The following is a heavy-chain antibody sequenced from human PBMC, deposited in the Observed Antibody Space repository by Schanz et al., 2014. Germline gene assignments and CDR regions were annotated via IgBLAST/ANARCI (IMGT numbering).Heavy chain of an antibody. Sequence: VQLVESGGGLVKPGGSLRLSCAASRFIFSDYYMSWIRQAPGKGLEWVSYISSSGTTIYYSDSVKGRFTISRDNAKNSLYLQMNSLRAEDTAVYYCARHTAGRYAYFYYGMDVWGQGTTVTVSS. J-gene: IGHJ6*02. V-gene: IGHV3-11*01. D-gene: IGHD3-16*01. CDR2: ISSSGTTI. CDR3: ARHTAGRYAYFYYGMDV. CDR1: RFIFSDYY.